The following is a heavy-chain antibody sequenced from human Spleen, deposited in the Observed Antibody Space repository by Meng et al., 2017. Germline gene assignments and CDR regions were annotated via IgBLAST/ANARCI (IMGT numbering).Heavy chain of an antibody. D-gene: IGHD3-22*01. CDR1: GYTFTGYY. V-gene: IGHV1-2*02. Sequence: ASVKVSCKSSGYTFTGYYLHWVRQAPGQGLEWMGWINPKSGGTNYAQKFQVRVTMTRDTSISTAYMELSRLRSDDTAVYYCARDSRLIYENSGYYVDYWGQGTLVTVSS. CDR2: INPKSGGT. J-gene: IGHJ4*02. CDR3: ARDSRLIYENSGYYVDY.